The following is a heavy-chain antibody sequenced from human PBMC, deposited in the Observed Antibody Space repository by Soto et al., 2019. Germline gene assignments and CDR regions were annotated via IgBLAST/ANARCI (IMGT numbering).Heavy chain of an antibody. CDR3: APISWDYYFDY. D-gene: IGHD2-15*01. J-gene: IGHJ4*02. V-gene: IGHV2-70*01. CDR2: IDWDDDK. CDR1: GFSLSTSGMC. Sequence: ESGPTLVNPTQTLTLTCTFSGFSLSTSGMCVNWIRQPPGKALEWLALIDWDDDKYYSTSLQTRLTISKDTYKNQVVLTMTNMDPVDTATYYCAPISWDYYFDYWGQGILVSVSS.